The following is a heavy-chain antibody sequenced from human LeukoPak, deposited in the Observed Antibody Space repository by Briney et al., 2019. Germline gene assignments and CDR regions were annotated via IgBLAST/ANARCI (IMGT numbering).Heavy chain of an antibody. CDR1: GFTFSSYA. Sequence: PGESLRLSCAASGFTFSSYAMSWVRQAPGKGLEWVSAISGSGGSTYYADSVKGRFTISRDNSKNTLYLQMNSLRAEDTAVYYCAKDPYCSSTSCYGPQYYYYYYMDVWGKGTTVTVSS. J-gene: IGHJ6*03. V-gene: IGHV3-23*01. D-gene: IGHD2-2*01. CDR2: ISGSGGST. CDR3: AKDPYCSSTSCYGPQYYYYYYMDV.